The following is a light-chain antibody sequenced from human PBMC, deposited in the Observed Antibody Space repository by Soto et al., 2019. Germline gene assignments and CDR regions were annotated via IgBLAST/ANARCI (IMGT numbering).Light chain of an antibody. Sequence: DIQMTQSPSTLSASVGDRVTITCRASQSISSWLAWYQQKPGKAPKLLIYKASSLESGVPSRFSDSGSGTEFTLTISSLQPDDFATYYGQQYNSYSYTFGQGTKLEIK. CDR1: QSISSW. V-gene: IGKV1-5*03. CDR3: QQYNSYSYT. CDR2: KAS. J-gene: IGKJ2*01.